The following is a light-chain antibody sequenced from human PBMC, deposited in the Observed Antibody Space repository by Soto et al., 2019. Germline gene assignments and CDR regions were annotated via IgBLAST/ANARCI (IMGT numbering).Light chain of an antibody. J-gene: IGKJ5*01. Sequence: EIVLTQSPGTLSLSPGERATLSCRASQSVSSRLAWYQQKPGQAPRLLISGASSRATGIPDRFSGSGSATDSTLTISRLEPEDFALYYCQQYGSSPITFGQGTRLEIK. CDR3: QQYGSSPIT. V-gene: IGKV3-20*01. CDR2: GAS. CDR1: QSVSSR.